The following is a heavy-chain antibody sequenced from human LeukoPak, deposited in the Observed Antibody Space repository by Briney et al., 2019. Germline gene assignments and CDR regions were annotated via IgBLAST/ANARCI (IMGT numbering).Heavy chain of an antibody. CDR1: GYTFTGSY. CDR3: ARDLASVAVTTSDY. D-gene: IGHD4-17*01. V-gene: IGHV1-2*02. CDR2: INPNSGGT. Sequence: ASVKVSFKASGYTFTGSYMHWVRQAPGQGLEWMGWINPNSGGTNYAQKFQGRVTMTRDTSITTACMELSRLTSDDTAVYYCARDLASVAVTTSDYWGQGTLVTVSS. J-gene: IGHJ4*02.